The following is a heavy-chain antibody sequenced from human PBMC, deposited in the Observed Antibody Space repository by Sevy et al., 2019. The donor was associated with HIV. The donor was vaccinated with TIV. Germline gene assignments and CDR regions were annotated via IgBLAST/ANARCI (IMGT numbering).Heavy chain of an antibody. V-gene: IGHV1-2*02. CDR2: INPNSGGT. D-gene: IGHD1-1*01. Sequence: ASVKVSCKASGYIFTNFYIYWVRQAPGEGLEWMGWINPNSGGTSYAQNFQGRVTMTRDASISTAYMDLSRLRSDDTAVYYCARVARGVPPWPPFDYWGQGTLVTVSS. CDR3: ARVARGVPPWPPFDY. CDR1: GYIFTNFY. J-gene: IGHJ4*02.